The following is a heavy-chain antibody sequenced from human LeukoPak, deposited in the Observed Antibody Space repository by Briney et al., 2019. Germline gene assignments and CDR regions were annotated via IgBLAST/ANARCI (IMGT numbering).Heavy chain of an antibody. D-gene: IGHD6-13*01. V-gene: IGHV3-7*01. CDR1: GFTLSDYW. Sequence: GGSLRLSCAVSGFTLSDYWMSWVRQAPGKGLEWVANIKKDGIEKNYVDSVKGRFTISRDNAGNSLFLQMNSLGVEDTAVYFWAREGGGGIAAAGTMIEGYYWGQGTLGTGSS. CDR3: AREGGGGIAAAGTMIEGYY. J-gene: IGHJ4*02. CDR2: IKKDGIEK.